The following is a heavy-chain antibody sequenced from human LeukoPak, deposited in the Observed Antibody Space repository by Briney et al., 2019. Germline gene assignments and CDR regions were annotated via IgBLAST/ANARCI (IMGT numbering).Heavy chain of an antibody. J-gene: IGHJ6*03. CDR1: GYTFTSLY. CDR3: ARVFTTAMAIYYYYYMDV. V-gene: IGHV1-46*01. Sequence: ASVKVSCKASGYTFTSLYMHWVRQAPGEGLEWMGIINPSGGSTSYAQKFQGRVTMTRDMSTSTVYMELSSLRSEDTAVYYCARVFTTAMAIYYYYYMDVWGKGTTVTVSS. CDR2: INPSGGST. D-gene: IGHD5-18*01.